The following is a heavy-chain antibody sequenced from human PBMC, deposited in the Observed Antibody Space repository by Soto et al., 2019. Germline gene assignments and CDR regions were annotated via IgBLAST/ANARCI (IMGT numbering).Heavy chain of an antibody. Sequence: VGSLRLSCAASGLSCSSYGMSCVRQAPGKGLEWVANIKGDGSEENYVDSLKGRFTISRDNSKNTLYLQMNSLRAEDTAVYYCAKDQGSSWYEIDYWGQGTLVTVSS. CDR1: GLSCSSYG. CDR3: AKDQGSSWYEIDY. D-gene: IGHD6-13*01. J-gene: IGHJ4*02. CDR2: IKGDGSEE. V-gene: IGHV3-7*03.